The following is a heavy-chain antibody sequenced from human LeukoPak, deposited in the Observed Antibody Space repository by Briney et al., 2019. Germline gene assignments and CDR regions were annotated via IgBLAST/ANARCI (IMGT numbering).Heavy chain of an antibody. Sequence: PSETLSPTCTVSGGSISSYYWSWIRQPPGKGLEWIGYIYYSGSTNYNPSLKSRVTISVDTSKNQFSLKLSSVTAADTAVYYCASSHYDFWSGYYFDAFDIWGQGTMVTVSS. V-gene: IGHV4-59*01. CDR2: IYYSGST. J-gene: IGHJ3*02. D-gene: IGHD3-3*01. CDR1: GGSISSYY. CDR3: ASSHYDFWSGYYFDAFDI.